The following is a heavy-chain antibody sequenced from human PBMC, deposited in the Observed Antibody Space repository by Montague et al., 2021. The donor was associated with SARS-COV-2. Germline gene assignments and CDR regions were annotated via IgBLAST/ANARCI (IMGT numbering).Heavy chain of an antibody. CDR3: ARYTRQIRLIVFDYGMDV. D-gene: IGHD4-17*01. Sequence: SETRSLTCTVSGGSISSYYRSWIRQPPGKGLEWIGYIYYSGSTNXNPSLKSRVTISVDTSKNQFSLKLSSVTAADTAVYYCARYTRQIRLIVFDYGMDVWGQGTTVTVSS. J-gene: IGHJ6*02. V-gene: IGHV4-59*01. CDR2: IYYSGST. CDR1: GGSISSYY.